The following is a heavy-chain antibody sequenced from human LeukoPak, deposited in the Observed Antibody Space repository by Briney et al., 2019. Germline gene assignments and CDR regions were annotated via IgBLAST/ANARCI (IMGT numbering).Heavy chain of an antibody. Sequence: ASVKVSCKASGYTFTGYYMHWVRQAPGQGLEWMGWINPNSGGTNYAQKFQGRVTMTRDTSISTAYMELSRLRSDDTAVYYCARDGTYYYDSSGYYPLDYWGQGTLVTVSS. J-gene: IGHJ4*02. CDR2: INPNSGGT. D-gene: IGHD3-22*01. CDR3: ARDGTYYYDSSGYYPLDY. V-gene: IGHV1-2*02. CDR1: GYTFTGYY.